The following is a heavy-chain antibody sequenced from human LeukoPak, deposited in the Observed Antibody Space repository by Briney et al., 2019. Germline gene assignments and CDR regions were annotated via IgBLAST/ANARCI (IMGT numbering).Heavy chain of an antibody. CDR3: ARDKYYYYYYMDV. CDR1: GGSMSSSSYY. Sequence: SETLSLTCTVSGGSMSSSSYYWGWIRQPPGKGLEWIGSIYYSGSTYYNPSLKSRVTISVDTSKNQFSLKLSSVTAADTAVYYCARDKYYYYYYMDVWGKGTTVTVSS. CDR2: IYYSGST. J-gene: IGHJ6*03. V-gene: IGHV4-39*07.